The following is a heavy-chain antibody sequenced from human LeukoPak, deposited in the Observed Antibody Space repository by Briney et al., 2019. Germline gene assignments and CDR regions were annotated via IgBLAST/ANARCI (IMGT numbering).Heavy chain of an antibody. CDR2: IYYSGST. V-gene: IGHV4-39*07. Sequence: NPSETLSLTCTVSGGSISSSSYYWGWIRQPPGKGLEWIGSIYYSGSTNYNPSLKSRVTMSVDTSKNQFSLKLTSVTAADTAVYYCAKDLSSSSYYWEAFDYWGQGTLVTVSS. J-gene: IGHJ4*02. D-gene: IGHD6-13*01. CDR3: AKDLSSSSYYWEAFDY. CDR1: GGSISSSSYY.